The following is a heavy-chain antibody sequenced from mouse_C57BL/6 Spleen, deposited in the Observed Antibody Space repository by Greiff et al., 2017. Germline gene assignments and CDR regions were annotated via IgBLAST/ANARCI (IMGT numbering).Heavy chain of an antibody. CDR1: GYTFTSYW. J-gene: IGHJ2*01. V-gene: IGHV1-52*01. D-gene: IGHD2-2*01. CDR2: IDPSDSET. Sequence: VQLQQPGAELVRPGSSVKLSCKASGYTFTSYWMHWVKQRPIQGLEWIGNIDPSDSETHYNQKFKDKATLTVDKSSSTAYMQLSRLTSEDSAVYYCARGGPMVYFDYWGQGTTLTVSS. CDR3: ARGGPMVYFDY.